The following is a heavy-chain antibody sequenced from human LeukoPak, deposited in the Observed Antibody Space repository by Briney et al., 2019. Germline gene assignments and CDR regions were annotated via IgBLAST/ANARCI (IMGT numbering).Heavy chain of an antibody. D-gene: IGHD3-22*01. CDR1: GYTFTGYY. J-gene: IGHJ5*02. CDR2: INPNSGGT. Sequence: ASVKVCCKASGYTFTGYYMHWVRQAPGQGLEWMGRINPNSGGTNYAQKFQGRVTMTRDTSISTAYMELSRLRSDDTAVYYCASNYYDSSGYYYDNWFDPWGQGTLVTVSS. CDR3: ASNYYDSSGYYYDNWFDP. V-gene: IGHV1-2*06.